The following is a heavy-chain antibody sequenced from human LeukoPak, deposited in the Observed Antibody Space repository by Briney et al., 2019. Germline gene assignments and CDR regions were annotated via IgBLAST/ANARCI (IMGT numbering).Heavy chain of an antibody. Sequence: GGSLRLSCAASGFTFNNYAMSWVRQAPGKGLEWVSTISGTGGITHYVDSVKGRFTISRDNTKNTLFLQMNSLRAEDTAVYYCAKGIRSTWDIWGQGTMVTASS. D-gene: IGHD5/OR15-5a*01. CDR1: GFTFNNYA. J-gene: IGHJ3*02. CDR2: ISGTGGIT. V-gene: IGHV3-23*01. CDR3: AKGIRSTWDI.